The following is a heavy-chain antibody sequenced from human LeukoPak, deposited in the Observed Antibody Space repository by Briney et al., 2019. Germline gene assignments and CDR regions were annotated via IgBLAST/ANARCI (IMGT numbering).Heavy chain of an antibody. D-gene: IGHD4-17*01. Sequence: GGSLRLSCAASEFSVGSNYMSWVRQAPGKGLEWVSLIYSGGSTNYADSVKGRFTISRDSPKNTLYLQMNSLRAEDTAVYYCARVSPNTVTTLQYFDYWGQGTLVTVSS. CDR1: EFSVGSNY. V-gene: IGHV3-66*01. CDR3: ARVSPNTVTTLQYFDY. J-gene: IGHJ4*02. CDR2: IYSGGST.